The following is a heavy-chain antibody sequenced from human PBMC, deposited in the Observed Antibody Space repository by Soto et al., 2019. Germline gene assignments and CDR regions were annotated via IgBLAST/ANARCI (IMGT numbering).Heavy chain of an antibody. CDR2: MYAGGDT. CDR3: VSRIPSWVFDY. D-gene: IGHD2-21*01. CDR1: GLSVSDNY. Sequence: PGGSLRLSCGASGLSVSDNYMGWVRQAPGRGLEWVSVMYAGGDTHYADSVKGRCTISRDKSENTLNLQMNSLRDEDTGVYFCVSRIPSWVFDYWGLGTLVTVSS. J-gene: IGHJ4*01. V-gene: IGHV3-53*01.